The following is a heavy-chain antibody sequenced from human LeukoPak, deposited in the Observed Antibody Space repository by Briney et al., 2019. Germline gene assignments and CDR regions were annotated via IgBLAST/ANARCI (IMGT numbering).Heavy chain of an antibody. Sequence: PGGSLRLSCVASGFTFSSYSMNWVRQAPGKGLEWVSSISGSSSYIYYADSVKGRFTISRDNAKNSLYLQMNSLRAEDTAVYYCARDPDTTVVTPFDYWGQGTLVTVSS. D-gene: IGHD4-23*01. V-gene: IGHV3-21*01. J-gene: IGHJ4*02. CDR1: GFTFSSYS. CDR2: ISGSSSYI. CDR3: ARDPDTTVVTPFDY.